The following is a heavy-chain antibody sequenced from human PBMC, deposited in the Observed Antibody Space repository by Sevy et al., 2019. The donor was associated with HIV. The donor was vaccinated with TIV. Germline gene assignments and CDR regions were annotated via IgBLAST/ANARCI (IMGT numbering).Heavy chain of an antibody. CDR1: GFTFSTYD. Sequence: GGSLRLSCAASGFTFSTYDMHWVRQAPGKGLEWVAYIRYDGSNKYYGDSVRGRFTISRDNSKSTLYVQLNSLRAEDTAVYYCARGRKTTQEWLEELDYYYGMDVWGQETSVTVSS. D-gene: IGHD2-8*01. V-gene: IGHV3-30*02. J-gene: IGHJ6*02. CDR2: IRYDGSNK. CDR3: ARGRKTTQEWLEELDYYYGMDV.